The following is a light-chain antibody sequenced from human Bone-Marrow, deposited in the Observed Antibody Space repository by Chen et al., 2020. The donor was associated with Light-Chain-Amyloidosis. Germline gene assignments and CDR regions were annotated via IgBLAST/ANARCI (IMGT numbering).Light chain of an antibody. CDR3: QQYYSTPRT. V-gene: IGKV4-1*01. CDR1: QSLLYSSNNKNY. CDR2: WAS. Sequence: DIVMPQSPDSLAVSLGERATINCKSSQSLLYSSNNKNYLAWYQQKPGQPPKLLISWASIRESGVPDRFSGSGSGTDFTLTISSLQAEDVAVYYCQQYYSTPRTFGQGTEVEIK. J-gene: IGKJ1*01.